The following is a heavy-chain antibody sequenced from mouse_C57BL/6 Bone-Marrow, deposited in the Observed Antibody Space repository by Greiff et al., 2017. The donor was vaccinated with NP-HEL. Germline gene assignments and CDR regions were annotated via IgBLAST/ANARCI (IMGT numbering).Heavy chain of an antibody. CDR2: IHPNSGST. D-gene: IGHD1-1*02. J-gene: IGHJ3*01. V-gene: IGHV1-64*01. CDR1: GYTFTSYW. CDR3: APGRGCYQFAY. Sequence: QVQLKESGAELVKPGASVKLSCKASGYTFTSYWMHWVKQRPGQGLEWIGMIHPNSGSTNYNEKFKSKATLTVDKSSSTAYMQLSSLTSEDSAVYYCAPGRGCYQFAYWGQGTLVTVTA.